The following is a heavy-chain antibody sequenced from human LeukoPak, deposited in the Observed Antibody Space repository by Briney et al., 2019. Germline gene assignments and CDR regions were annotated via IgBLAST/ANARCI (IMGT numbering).Heavy chain of an antibody. CDR1: GFTFSGYA. D-gene: IGHD3-22*01. Sequence: GGSLRLSCAASGFTFSGYAMSWARQAPGKGLEWVSAISGSGSNTYYADSVKGRFTISRDNSRNTLYLQMNSLGAEDSAVYYCAKDQSGYYRPFDYWGQGTLVTVSS. CDR3: AKDQSGYYRPFDY. CDR2: ISGSGSNT. V-gene: IGHV3-23*01. J-gene: IGHJ4*02.